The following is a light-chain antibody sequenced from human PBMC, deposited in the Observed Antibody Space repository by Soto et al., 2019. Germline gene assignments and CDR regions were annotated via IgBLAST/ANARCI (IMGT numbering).Light chain of an antibody. CDR3: QQYGGSPPLT. CDR1: QSVSSSY. J-gene: IGKJ4*01. CDR2: GAS. V-gene: IGKV3-20*01. Sequence: EIVLTQSPGTLSLSPGERATLSCRASQSVSSSYLAWYQQKSGQAPRLLIYGASSRATGIPDRFSGSGSGTDFSLTISRLEPEDFAVYYCQQYGGSPPLTFGGGTKVDIK.